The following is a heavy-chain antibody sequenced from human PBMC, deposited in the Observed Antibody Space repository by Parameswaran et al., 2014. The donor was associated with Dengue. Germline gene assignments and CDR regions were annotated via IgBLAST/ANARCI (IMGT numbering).Heavy chain of an antibody. CDR2: IYSGGST. J-gene: IGHJ3*02. CDR3: ARGRGWTGDAFDI. D-gene: IGHD6-19*01. Sequence: QAGGSLRLSCAASGFTVSSNYMSWVRQAPGKGLEWVSVIYSGGSTYYADSVKGRFTISRDNSKNTLYLQMNSLRAEDTAAYYCARGRGWTGDAFDIWGQGTMVTVSS. V-gene: IGHV3-53*01. CDR1: GFTVSSNY.